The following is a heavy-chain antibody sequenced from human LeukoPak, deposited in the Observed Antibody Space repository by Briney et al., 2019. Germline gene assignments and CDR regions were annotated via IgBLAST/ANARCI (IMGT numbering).Heavy chain of an antibody. CDR2: IYYSGST. CDR1: GGSISSGEYY. J-gene: IGHJ5*02. CDR3: ARDRIAGRWFDP. Sequence: PSETLSLTCTASGGSISSGEYYWTWIPQHPGKGLEWTAYIYYSGSTYYNPSLKSRVIISVDTSKNQFSLKLSSVTAADTAVYYCARDRIAGRWFDPWGQGTLVTVSS. D-gene: IGHD6-13*01. V-gene: IGHV4-31*03.